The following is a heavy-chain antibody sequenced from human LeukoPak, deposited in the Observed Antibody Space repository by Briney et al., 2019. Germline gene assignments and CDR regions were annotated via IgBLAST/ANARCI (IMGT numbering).Heavy chain of an antibody. J-gene: IGHJ4*02. CDR2: ISSSSSYI. CDR1: GFTFSSYS. D-gene: IGHD3-22*01. V-gene: IGHV3-21*01. Sequence: GGSLRLSCAASGFTFSSYSMNWVRQAPGKGLEWVSSISSSSSYIYYADSVKGPFTISRDNAKNSVYLQMNSLRAEDTAMYYCARWYDYDSKGYSYYFDYWGQGTLVTVSS. CDR3: ARWYDYDSKGYSYYFDY.